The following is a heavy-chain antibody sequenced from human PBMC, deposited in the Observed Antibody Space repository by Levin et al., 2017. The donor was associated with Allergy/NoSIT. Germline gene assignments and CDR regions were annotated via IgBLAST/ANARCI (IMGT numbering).Heavy chain of an antibody. CDR3: AKVVYRYGRVDYYYYGMDV. CDR1: GFTFSTYA. Sequence: GGSLRLSCAASGFTFSTYAMHWVRQAPGKGLEWVALISYHGSDKYYAESVKGRFSISRDSSRNTLYLQMNSLRAEDTAVYFCAKVVYRYGRVDYYYYGMDVWGQGTTVTVSS. J-gene: IGHJ6*02. D-gene: IGHD5-18*01. CDR2: ISYHGSDK. V-gene: IGHV3-30*18.